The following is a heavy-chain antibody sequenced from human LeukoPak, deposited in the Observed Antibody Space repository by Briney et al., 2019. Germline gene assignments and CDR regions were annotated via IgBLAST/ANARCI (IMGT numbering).Heavy chain of an antibody. J-gene: IGHJ4*02. Sequence: GASVKVSCKASGYTFTGYYMHWVRQAPGQGLEWMGWINPNSGGTNYAQKFQGRVTMTRDTSISTAYMELSRLRPDDTAVYYCARAGGDYYDSSSPSYWGQGTLVTVSS. CDR1: GYTFTGYY. CDR3: ARAGGDYYDSSSPSY. V-gene: IGHV1-2*02. CDR2: INPNSGGT. D-gene: IGHD3-22*01.